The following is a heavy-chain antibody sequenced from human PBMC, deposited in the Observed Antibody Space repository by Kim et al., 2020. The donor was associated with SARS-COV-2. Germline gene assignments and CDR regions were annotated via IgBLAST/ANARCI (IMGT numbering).Heavy chain of an antibody. CDR2: IYYSGST. Sequence: SETLSLTCIVSGASISSSDDYWTWIRQHPGKGLEWIGYIYYSGSTFYNPSLKRRLSMSIDTSKNKFSLQLSSVTAADTAFYYCARGQSLVIAVSATWFDPWGQGTRVTLSS. V-gene: IGHV4-31*03. D-gene: IGHD6-19*01. J-gene: IGHJ5*02. CDR1: GASISSSDDY. CDR3: ARGQSLVIAVSATWFDP.